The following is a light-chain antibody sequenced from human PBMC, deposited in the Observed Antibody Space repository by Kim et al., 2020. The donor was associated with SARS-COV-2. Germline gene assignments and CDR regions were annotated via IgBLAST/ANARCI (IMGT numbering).Light chain of an antibody. Sequence: VGNRITITCQASQNISNYLNWYQQKPGKAPKLLIYDASKLQRGVPSRFSGSGSGTDFTFTIASLQPEDIATYYCQQYNYLPPLFTFGPGTKVDIK. CDR3: QQYNYLPPLFT. V-gene: IGKV1-33*01. CDR1: QNISNY. CDR2: DAS. J-gene: IGKJ3*01.